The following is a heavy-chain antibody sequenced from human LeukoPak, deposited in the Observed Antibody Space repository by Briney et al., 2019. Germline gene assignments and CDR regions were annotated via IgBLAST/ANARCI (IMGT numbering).Heavy chain of an antibody. CDR3: AREIRRGAGDWFDP. CDR2: INPNGGGT. Sequence: GASVKVSCKASGYILTGYYIHWVRQAPGQGLEWMGRINPNGGGTNYAQKFQGRVTVAGDTSISTAYMELSRLRSDDTAVYYCAREIRRGAGDWFDPWGQGTLVTVSS. V-gene: IGHV1-2*06. J-gene: IGHJ5*02. D-gene: IGHD1-26*01. CDR1: GYILTGYY.